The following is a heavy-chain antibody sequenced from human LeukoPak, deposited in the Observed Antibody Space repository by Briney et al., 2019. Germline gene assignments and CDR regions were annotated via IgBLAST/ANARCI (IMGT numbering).Heavy chain of an antibody. D-gene: IGHD3-16*01. CDR3: ARGRYGWLPFDY. CDR2: IYYSGST. V-gene: IGHV4-59*01. J-gene: IGHJ4*02. Sequence: PSETLSLTCTVSGGSMSSYYWSWIRQPPGKGLEWIGYIYYSGSTNYNPSLKSRVTISVDTSKDQFTLKLSSVTAADTAVYYCARGRYGWLPFDYWGQGTLVTVSS. CDR1: GGSMSSYY.